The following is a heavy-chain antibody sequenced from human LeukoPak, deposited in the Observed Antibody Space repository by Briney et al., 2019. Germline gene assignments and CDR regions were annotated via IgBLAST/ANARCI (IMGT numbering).Heavy chain of an antibody. Sequence: SETLSLTCTVSGGSISSHYWSWIRQPPGKGLEWIGYIYYSGSTNYNPSLKSRVTISVDTSKNQFSLKLSSVTAADTAVYYCARTAGEPSVFLGPNYYYYYYMDVWGKGTTVTVSS. CDR1: GGSISSHY. D-gene: IGHD6-13*01. CDR2: IYYSGST. V-gene: IGHV4-59*11. J-gene: IGHJ6*03. CDR3: ARTAGEPSVFLGPNYYYYYYMDV.